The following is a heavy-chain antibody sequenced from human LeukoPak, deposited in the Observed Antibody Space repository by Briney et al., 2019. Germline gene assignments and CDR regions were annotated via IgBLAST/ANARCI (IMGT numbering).Heavy chain of an antibody. J-gene: IGHJ4*02. CDR2: ISGSGGST. CDR3: ARGGDYEAFDY. CDR1: GFSFSSHA. V-gene: IGHV3-23*01. D-gene: IGHD4-17*01. Sequence: GGSLRLSYAASGFSFSSHAMSWVRQAPGKGLEWVSSISGSGGSTYHADSVKGRFTISRDNSKNTLYLQMNSLRAEDTAVYYCARGGDYEAFDYWGQGTLVTVSS.